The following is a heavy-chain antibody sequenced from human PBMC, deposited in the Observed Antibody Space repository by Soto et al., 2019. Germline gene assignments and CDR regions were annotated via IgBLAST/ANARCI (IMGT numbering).Heavy chain of an antibody. CDR3: ARVLGYCSGGSCYSPVYFDY. CDR2: IIPILGIA. V-gene: IGHV1-69*02. Sequence: ASVKVSCKASGGTFSSYTISWVRQAPGQGLEWMGRIIPILGIANYAQKFQGRVTITADKSTSTAYMELSSLRSEDTAVYYCARVLGYCSGGSCYSPVYFDYWGQGTLVTVSS. J-gene: IGHJ4*02. D-gene: IGHD2-15*01. CDR1: GGTFSSYT.